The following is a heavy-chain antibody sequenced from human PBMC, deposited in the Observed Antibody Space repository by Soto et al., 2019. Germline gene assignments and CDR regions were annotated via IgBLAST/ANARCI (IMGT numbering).Heavy chain of an antibody. D-gene: IGHD3-22*01. Sequence: PSETLSLTCTVSGGSISNYYWSWIRQPPGKGLEWIAYFYYTGSTNYNPSLRSRVTISVDTPKNQFSLKLSSVTAADTAVYYCAKYYYDSNTYFYRLFALWGHGTLVTVFS. V-gene: IGHV4-59*08. J-gene: IGHJ4*01. CDR1: GGSISNYY. CDR2: FYYTGST. CDR3: AKYYYDSNTYFYRLFAL.